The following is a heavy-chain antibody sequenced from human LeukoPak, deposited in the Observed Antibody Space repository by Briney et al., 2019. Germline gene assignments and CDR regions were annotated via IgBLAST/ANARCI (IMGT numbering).Heavy chain of an antibody. CDR3: AKERGGQDWDFDL. D-gene: IGHD3-10*01. CDR1: GFTFSSYS. V-gene: IGHV3-33*06. J-gene: IGHJ2*01. CDR2: IWEDGSNK. Sequence: GGSLRLSCAASGFTFSSYSMNWVRQAPGKGLEWVAVIWEDGSNKYYAESVKGRFTISRDISKNMLYLQMNSLRVEDTAVYYCAKERGGQDWDFDLWGRGTLVTVSS.